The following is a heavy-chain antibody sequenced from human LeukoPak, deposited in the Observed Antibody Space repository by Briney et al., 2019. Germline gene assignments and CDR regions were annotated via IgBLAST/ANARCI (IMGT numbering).Heavy chain of an antibody. V-gene: IGHV3-21*01. CDR1: GFTFSSYS. CDR3: ARGLYGDYVFYYYYMDV. CDR2: ISSSSSYI. J-gene: IGHJ6*03. Sequence: GGSLRLSCAASGFTFSSYSMNWVRQAPGKGLEWVSSISSSSSYIYYADSVKGRFTISRDNAKNSLYLQMNSLRAEDTAVYYCARGLYGDYVFYYYYMDVWGKGTTVTVSS. D-gene: IGHD4-17*01.